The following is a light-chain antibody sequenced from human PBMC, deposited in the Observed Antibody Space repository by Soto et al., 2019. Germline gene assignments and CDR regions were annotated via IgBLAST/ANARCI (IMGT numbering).Light chain of an antibody. V-gene: IGLV2-14*03. CDR1: SSDVGGHNY. CDR2: DVG. Sequence: QSALTQPASVSGSPGQSITISCTGTSSDVGGHNYVSWYQQHPGKAPKIMIYDVGNRPSGVSNRFSGSKSGNTASLTISGLQAEDEADYYCSSYASNRTLLFGGGTKRTVL. J-gene: IGLJ2*01. CDR3: SSYASNRTLL.